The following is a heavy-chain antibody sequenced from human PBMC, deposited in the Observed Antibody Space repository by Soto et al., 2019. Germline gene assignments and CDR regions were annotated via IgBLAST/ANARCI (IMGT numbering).Heavy chain of an antibody. CDR1: GGSISTVGHY. J-gene: IGHJ4*02. Sequence: SETLSLTCSVSGGSISTVGHYWPWIRQPPGKGLEWIGSIYHTGSTYYSKSLRSRLTMSVDTSKSQFSLRLSSVTAADTAVYYCARATGTLRSRNCDYWGQGSLVTVSS. D-gene: IGHD1-1*01. CDR2: IYHTGST. CDR3: ARATGTLRSRNCDY. V-gene: IGHV4-31*03.